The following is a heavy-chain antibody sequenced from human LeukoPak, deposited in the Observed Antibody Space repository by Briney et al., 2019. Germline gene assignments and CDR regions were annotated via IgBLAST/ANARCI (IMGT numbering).Heavy chain of an antibody. D-gene: IGHD2-2*01. Sequence: ASVKVSCKASGYTFTSYAMNWVRQAPGQGLEWMGWINTNTGNPTYAQGFTGRFVFSLDTSVSTAYLQISSLKAEDTAVYYCASHDPYCSSTSCYASYYYYYYMDVWGKGTTVTVSS. CDR1: GYTFTSYA. V-gene: IGHV7-4-1*02. CDR3: ASHDPYCSSTSCYASYYYYYYMDV. CDR2: INTNTGNP. J-gene: IGHJ6*03.